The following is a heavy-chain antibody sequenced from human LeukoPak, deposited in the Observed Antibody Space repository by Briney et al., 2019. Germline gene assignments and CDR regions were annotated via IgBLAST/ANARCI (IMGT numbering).Heavy chain of an antibody. CDR1: GFIVTGDQ. CDR2: IYSNGAT. Sequence: GGSLRLSCAASGFIVTGDQMIWVRQAPGKGLEWVSIIYSNGATYYADSVKGRFTISRDNSKNTLYLQMNSLRVEDTAVYYCAKERPGSRVLDFWGQGTLVTVSS. J-gene: IGHJ4*02. CDR3: AKERPGSRVLDF. D-gene: IGHD1-14*01. V-gene: IGHV3-66*01.